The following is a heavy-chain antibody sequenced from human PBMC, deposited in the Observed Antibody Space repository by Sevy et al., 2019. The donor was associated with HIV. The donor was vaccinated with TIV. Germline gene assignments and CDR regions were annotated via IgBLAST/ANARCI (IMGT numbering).Heavy chain of an antibody. D-gene: IGHD6-13*01. V-gene: IGHV3-33*01. Sequence: GGSLRLSCAASGFTFSSYGMHWVRQAPGKGLEWVAVIWYDGSNKYYADSVKGRFTISRDNSKNTLYLQMNSLRAEDTAAYYCARGLAIAAAGTYYFDNWGQGTLVTVSS. CDR1: GFTFSSYG. J-gene: IGHJ4*02. CDR3: ARGLAIAAAGTYYFDN. CDR2: IWYDGSNK.